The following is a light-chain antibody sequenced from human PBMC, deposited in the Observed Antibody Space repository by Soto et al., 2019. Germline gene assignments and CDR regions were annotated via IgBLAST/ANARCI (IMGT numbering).Light chain of an antibody. CDR2: DVS. Sequence: QSVLTQPASVSGSPGQSITISCTGTNSDVGGYNYVSWYQQHPGKAPKLMIFDVSNRPSGVSNRFSGSKSGNTASLTISGLQAEDEADYYCSSYTSSSILGVFGGGTQLTVL. CDR1: NSDVGGYNY. V-gene: IGLV2-14*01. J-gene: IGLJ3*02. CDR3: SSYTSSSILGV.